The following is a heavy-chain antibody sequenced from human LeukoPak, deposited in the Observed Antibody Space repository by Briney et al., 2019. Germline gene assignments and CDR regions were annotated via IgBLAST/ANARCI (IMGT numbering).Heavy chain of an antibody. CDR3: ARARSLLFMDV. CDR2: ISNDGSTQ. J-gene: IGHJ6*03. CDR1: GFTFSTYG. V-gene: IGHV3-30*03. D-gene: IGHD3-10*01. Sequence: GRSLRLSCAASGFTFSTYGMHWVRQAPGKGLEWVALISNDGSTQYYADSVKGRFTISRDNAKNALYLQMNSLRAEDTAVYYCARARSLLFMDVWGKGTTVTISS.